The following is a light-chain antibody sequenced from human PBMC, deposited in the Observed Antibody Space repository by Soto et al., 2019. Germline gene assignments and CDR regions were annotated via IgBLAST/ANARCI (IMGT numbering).Light chain of an antibody. CDR1: QSINNYF. Sequence: EIVLTQSPGTLSLSPGETATLSCRASQSINNYFLAWHQQRPGQAPRLLIFRASQRASGIPDRFRGSGSGTDFTLTITRLEPEDFAVYYCQQYTNAPRTFGQRTKLEIK. CDR2: RAS. V-gene: IGKV3-20*01. J-gene: IGKJ1*01. CDR3: QQYTNAPRT.